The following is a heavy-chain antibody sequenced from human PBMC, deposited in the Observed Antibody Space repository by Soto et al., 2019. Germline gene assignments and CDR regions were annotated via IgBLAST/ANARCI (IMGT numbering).Heavy chain of an antibody. CDR2: VYYSGGA. J-gene: IGHJ5*01. CDR3: GRVIEGATRHTDFAS. D-gene: IGHD3-22*01. Sequence: SGTLPLTSAGSGVSVHSSHPFTAWIRQRPGKGLEFIGGVYYSGGANYNPSLKSRVTISVDTSKNQFSLTLNSVTAADTAVYHCGRVIEGATRHTDFASWGQGTLVTVSS. V-gene: IGHV4-39*01. CDR1: GVSVHSSHPF.